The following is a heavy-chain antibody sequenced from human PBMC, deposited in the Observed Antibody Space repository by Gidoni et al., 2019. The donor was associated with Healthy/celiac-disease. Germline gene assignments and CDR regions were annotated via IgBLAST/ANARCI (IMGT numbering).Heavy chain of an antibody. CDR2: ISYDGSNK. D-gene: IGHD6-13*01. J-gene: IGHJ5*02. V-gene: IGHV3-30-3*01. CDR1: GFPFDSLA. Sequence: QVQLVESGGGVVQPGGSLRLPCAASGFPFDSLAMHWVRQAPGKGLEWVAVISYDGSNKYYADSVKGRFTISRDNSKNTLYLQMNSLRAEDTAVYYCARDGSVWGSSWYGSWFDPWGQGTLVTVSS. CDR3: ARDGSVWGSSWYGSWFDP.